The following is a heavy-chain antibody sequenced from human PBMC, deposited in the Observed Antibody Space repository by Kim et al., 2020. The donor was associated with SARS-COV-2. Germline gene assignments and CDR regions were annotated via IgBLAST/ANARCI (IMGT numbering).Heavy chain of an antibody. Sequence: ADSVKGRFTISRDNSKNTLYLQMNSLRAEDTAVYYCAKDLLWFGESYFDYWGQGTLVTVSS. V-gene: IGHV3-30*02. D-gene: IGHD3-10*01. J-gene: IGHJ4*02. CDR3: AKDLLWFGESYFDY.